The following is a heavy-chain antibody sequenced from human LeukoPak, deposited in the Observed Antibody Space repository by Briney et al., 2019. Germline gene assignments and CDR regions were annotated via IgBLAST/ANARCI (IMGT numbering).Heavy chain of an antibody. V-gene: IGHV3-66*01. CDR1: GFTVSSNY. CDR2: IYSGGST. Sequence: GGSLRLSCAASGFTVSSNYMSWVRQAPGKGLEWVSVIYSGGSTYYADSVKGRFTISRDNAKNSLYLQMNSLRAEDTAVYYCARDGESGQWLVPPPRWAFDIWGQGTMVTVSS. J-gene: IGHJ3*02. D-gene: IGHD6-19*01. CDR3: ARDGESGQWLVPPPRWAFDI.